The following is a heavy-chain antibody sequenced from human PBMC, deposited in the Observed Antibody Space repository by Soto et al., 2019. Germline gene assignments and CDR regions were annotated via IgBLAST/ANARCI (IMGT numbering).Heavy chain of an antibody. CDR1: GFAFSNAW. J-gene: IGHJ6*02. D-gene: IGHD3-3*01. V-gene: IGHV3-15*07. CDR3: SRSITIFGVVINYYYGMDV. CDR2: IKSKTDGGTT. Sequence: GGSLRLSCAASGFAFSNAWMKWVRQAPGKGLEWVGRIKSKTDGGTTDYAAPVKGRFTISRDDSKNTLYLQMNSLKTEDTAVYYCSRSITIFGVVINYYYGMDVWGQGTTVTVSS.